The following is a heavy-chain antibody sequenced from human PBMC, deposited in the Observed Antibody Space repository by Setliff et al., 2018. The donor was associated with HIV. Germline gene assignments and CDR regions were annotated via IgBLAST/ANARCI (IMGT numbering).Heavy chain of an antibody. CDR3: AKDRERLSNYYFDC. Sequence: PGESLKISCAASGFTFNTYAMHWVRQAPGKGLEWLAVISYDGTNKFYADSVKGRFTISRDNLKNTLYLQIDSLKLEDTAIYYCAKDRERLSNYYFDCWGQGTLVTVSS. V-gene: IGHV3-30*18. CDR1: GFTFNTYA. D-gene: IGHD6-25*01. J-gene: IGHJ4*02. CDR2: ISYDGTNK.